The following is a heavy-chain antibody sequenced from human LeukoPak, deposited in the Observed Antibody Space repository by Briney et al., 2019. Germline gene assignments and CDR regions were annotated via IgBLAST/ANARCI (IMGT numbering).Heavy chain of an antibody. CDR2: IYYTGKT. V-gene: IGHV4-59*01. D-gene: IGHD3-3*01. Sequence: SETLSLTCTVSGGSISRKYWAWIRQPPGTGLEWIGNIYYTGKTEYNPSLQSRVAMSVDRSKNHFSLTLTSVTAADTAVYFCARDQHYDFMIGSDEIFHYYMDVWGKGTTVTVSS. CDR3: ARDQHYDFMIGSDEIFHYYMDV. J-gene: IGHJ6*03. CDR1: GGSISRKY.